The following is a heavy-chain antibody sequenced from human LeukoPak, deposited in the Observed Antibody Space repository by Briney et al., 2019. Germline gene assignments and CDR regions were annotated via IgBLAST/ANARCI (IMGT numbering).Heavy chain of an antibody. CDR2: INPNSGGT. V-gene: IGHV1-2*06. J-gene: IGHJ3*02. CDR3: AGAVAGKLDAFDI. D-gene: IGHD6-19*01. CDR1: GYTFTGYY. Sequence: GASMKVSCKASGYTFTGYYMHWVRQAPGQGLEWMGRINPNSGGTNYAQKFQGRVTMTRDTSISTAYMELSRLRSDDTAVYYCAGAVAGKLDAFDIWGQGTMVTVSS.